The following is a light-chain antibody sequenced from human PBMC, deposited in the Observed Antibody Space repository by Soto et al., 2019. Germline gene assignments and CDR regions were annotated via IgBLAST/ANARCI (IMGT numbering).Light chain of an antibody. Sequence: SAPSPPASVSGSPGQSNTISCTGTISDVGSYNLVSWYQQHPGKAPKLMIYEGSKRPSGVSNRFSGSKSGNTASLTISGLQAEDEADYYCCSYAGSSTYVSGTGTKVTV. CDR2: EGS. CDR3: CSYAGSSTYV. V-gene: IGLV2-23*01. CDR1: ISDVGSYNL. J-gene: IGLJ1*01.